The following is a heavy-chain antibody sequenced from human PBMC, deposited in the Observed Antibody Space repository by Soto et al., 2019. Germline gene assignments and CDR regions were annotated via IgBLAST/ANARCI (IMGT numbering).Heavy chain of an antibody. J-gene: IGHJ6*02. CDR2: IMAVFGTA. V-gene: IGHV1-69*13. Sequence: VASGKVSCKSSGGSFRTYASGWVRQAPGQGLEWMGGIMAVFGTATYTQSFQGRVTITADESTSTSYMELSGLKSGDTAIYYCATSRGFYAAMDVWGQGTTVTVS. CDR1: GGSFRTYA. D-gene: IGHD3-16*01. CDR3: ATSRGFYAAMDV.